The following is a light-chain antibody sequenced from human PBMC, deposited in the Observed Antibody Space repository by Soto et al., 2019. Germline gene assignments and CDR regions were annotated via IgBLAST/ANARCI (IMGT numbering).Light chain of an antibody. V-gene: IGLV2-14*01. CDR3: TSYSSSSPVL. Sequence: QSVLTQPASVSGSLGQSITISCTGTSSDVGAYNYVSWYQQHTDKAPKLLIFEVTNRPSGVSSRFSGSKSGITASLSISGLQPEDEADYYCTSYSSSSPVLFGGGTKLTVL. CDR2: EVT. CDR1: SSDVGAYNY. J-gene: IGLJ2*01.